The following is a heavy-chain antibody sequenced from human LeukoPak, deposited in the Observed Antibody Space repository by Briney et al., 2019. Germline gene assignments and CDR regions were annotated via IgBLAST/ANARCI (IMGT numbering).Heavy chain of an antibody. CDR2: ISGSYSHI. CDR3: ARDRLQSGGSPNVFDI. J-gene: IGHJ3*02. CDR1: GFTFSSYS. V-gene: IGHV3-21*01. D-gene: IGHD1-26*01. Sequence: GGSLRLSCEASGFTFSSYSMNWVRQAPGKGLEWVSSISGSYSHIYYADSVKGRFTISRDNAKNSLYLQMNSLRAEDTAVYYCARDRLQSGGSPNVFDIWGRGTMVTVSS.